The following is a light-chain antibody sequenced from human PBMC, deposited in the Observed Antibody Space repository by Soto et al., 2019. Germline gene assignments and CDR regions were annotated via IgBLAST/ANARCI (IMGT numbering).Light chain of an antibody. CDR2: EAS. Sequence: EIVMTQSPATLSVSPGERATLSCRASQRLVGNLAWFQHKPGQAPRLLLYEASTRATGVPARFSGSGSGTDFTLTISRLEPEDFAVYYCQQYGSSGTFGQGTKVDIK. CDR3: QQYGSSGT. V-gene: IGKV3-15*01. J-gene: IGKJ1*01. CDR1: QRLVGN.